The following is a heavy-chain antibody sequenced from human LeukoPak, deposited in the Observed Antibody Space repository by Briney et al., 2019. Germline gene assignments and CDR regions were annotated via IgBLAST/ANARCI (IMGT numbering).Heavy chain of an antibody. Sequence: GGSLRLSCAASGFTFSSYWMSWVRQAPGKGLEWVANIKQDGSEKYYVDSVKGRITISRDNAKNSLYLQMNSLRAEDTAVYYCARDLDGGSTRKTGAFDIWGQGTMVTVSS. D-gene: IGHD2-2*01. J-gene: IGHJ3*02. CDR2: IKQDGSEK. CDR3: ARDLDGGSTRKTGAFDI. CDR1: GFTFSSYW. V-gene: IGHV3-7*01.